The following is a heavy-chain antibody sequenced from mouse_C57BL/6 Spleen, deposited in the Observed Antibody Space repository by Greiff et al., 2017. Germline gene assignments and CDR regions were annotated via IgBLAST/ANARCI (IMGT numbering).Heavy chain of an antibody. CDR3: TRGGNYRYAMDD. V-gene: IGHV1-15*01. CDR2: IVPETGGT. CDR1: GYTFTDYE. D-gene: IGHD2-1*01. J-gene: IGHJ4*01. Sequence: QVQLQQSGAELVRPGASVTLSCKASGYTFTDYEMHWVMQTPVHGLEWIGAIVPETGGTAYNQKFKGQAILTADKSSSTAYMELRSVTSEDSAVYCCTRGGNYRYAMDDWGQGTSVTVSS.